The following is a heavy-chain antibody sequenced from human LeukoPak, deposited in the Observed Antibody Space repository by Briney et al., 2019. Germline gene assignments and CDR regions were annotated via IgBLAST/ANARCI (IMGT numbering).Heavy chain of an antibody. Sequence: SETLSLTCAVYGGSFSGYYWSWIRQPPGKGLEWIGEINHSGSTNYNPSLKSRVTISVDTSKNQFSLKLSSVTAADTAVYYCARDGGVVAGFDYWGQGALVTVSS. CDR2: INHSGST. J-gene: IGHJ4*02. CDR3: ARDGGVVAGFDY. V-gene: IGHV4-34*01. D-gene: IGHD6-19*01. CDR1: GGSFSGYY.